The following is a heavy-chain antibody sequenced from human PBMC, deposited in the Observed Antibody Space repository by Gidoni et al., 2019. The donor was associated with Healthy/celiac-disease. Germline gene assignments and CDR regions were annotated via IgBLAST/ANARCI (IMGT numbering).Heavy chain of an antibody. CDR3: AGLPYYYDSSGYPY. Sequence: QVQLQESGPGLVKPSETLSLTCTVSGGSISSYYWSWIRQPPGQGLEWIGYSYYSGSTNYHPSLKSRVTISGDTSKNQFSLKLSSVTAADTAVYYCAGLPYYYDSSGYPYWGQGTLVTVSS. D-gene: IGHD3-22*01. CDR2: SYYSGST. J-gene: IGHJ4*02. CDR1: GGSISSYY. V-gene: IGHV4-59*01.